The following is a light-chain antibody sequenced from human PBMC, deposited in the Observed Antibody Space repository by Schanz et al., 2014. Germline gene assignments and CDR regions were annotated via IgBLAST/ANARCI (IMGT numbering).Light chain of an antibody. CDR1: SSDVGGYNY. CDR3: CSYTSSSTRV. J-gene: IGLJ3*02. Sequence: QSALTQPASVSGSPGQSITISCTGTSSDVGGYNYVSWYQQHPGKAPKLIIYDVTNRPSGVSDRFSGSKSGNMASLTISGLQAEDEADYYCCSYTSSSTRVFGGGTQLTVL. CDR2: DVT. V-gene: IGLV2-14*01.